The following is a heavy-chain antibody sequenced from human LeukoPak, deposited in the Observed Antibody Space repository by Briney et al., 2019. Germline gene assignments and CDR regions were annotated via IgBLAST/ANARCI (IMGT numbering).Heavy chain of an antibody. Sequence: SVKVSCKASGGTFSSYAIGWVRQAPGQGLEWMGGIIPIFGTANYAQKFQGRVTITADESTSTAYMELSSLRSEDTAVYYCATDFSWRIAAAGKAEYFQHWGQGTLVTVSS. D-gene: IGHD6-13*01. CDR3: ATDFSWRIAAAGKAEYFQH. CDR2: IIPIFGTA. J-gene: IGHJ1*01. CDR1: GGTFSSYA. V-gene: IGHV1-69*13.